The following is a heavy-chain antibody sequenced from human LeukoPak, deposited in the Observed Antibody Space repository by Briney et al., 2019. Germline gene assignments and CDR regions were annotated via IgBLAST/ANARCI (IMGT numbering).Heavy chain of an antibody. CDR1: GFTFNNYA. J-gene: IGHJ1*01. Sequence: GGSLRLSCTASGFTFNNYAMSWVRQAQGKVLEWVSASSASGDSPYYADSVKGRFTISRDNSKNTLDLQMNSLRVEDTAVYYCAKGVYGSGSYRECFQQWGQGTLVTVSS. D-gene: IGHD3-10*01. CDR3: AKGVYGSGSYRECFQQ. CDR2: SSASGDSP. V-gene: IGHV3-23*01.